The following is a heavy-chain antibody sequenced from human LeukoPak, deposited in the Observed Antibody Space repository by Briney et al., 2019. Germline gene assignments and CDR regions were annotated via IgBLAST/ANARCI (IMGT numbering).Heavy chain of an antibody. CDR3: ARDQSVRLLQTSSTYFKHVFAI. V-gene: IGHV1-2*02. Sequence: ASVKVSLKASGYPFTDYHRHGVRQAPGQGLGWMGWINPNSGGTNYAQKFQGRVTMTRDTSISTAYMELSRLRSDDTAVYYCARDQSVRLLQTSSTYFKHVFAIWGQGSMVTVSS. CDR2: INPNSGGT. D-gene: IGHD6-13*01. J-gene: IGHJ3*02. CDR1: GYPFTDYH.